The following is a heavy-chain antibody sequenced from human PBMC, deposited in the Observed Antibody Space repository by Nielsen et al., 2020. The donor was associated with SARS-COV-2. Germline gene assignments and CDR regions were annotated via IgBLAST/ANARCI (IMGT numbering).Heavy chain of an antibody. CDR3: ARQNPLFSTSRPVDW. CDR2: FYHTGST. J-gene: IGHJ4*02. Sequence: SETLSLTFTVSTDSFSDYYWSWFRQPPGQRLEWIGYFYHTGSTRSNPSLKSRVSISGDTSKNQFSLELRSVTAADTAIYYCARQNPLFSTSRPVDWWGQGTLVTVSS. D-gene: IGHD6-6*01. V-gene: IGHV4-59*08. CDR1: TDSFSDYY.